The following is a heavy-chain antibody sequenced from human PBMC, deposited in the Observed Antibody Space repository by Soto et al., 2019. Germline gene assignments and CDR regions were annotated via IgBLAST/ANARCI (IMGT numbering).Heavy chain of an antibody. D-gene: IGHD2-15*01. J-gene: IGHJ6*02. CDR3: AREGYCSSGSCALYSHEYFGMDV. CDR1: GYAFTRYG. CDR2: MSSYTENT. Sequence: ASVKVSCKASGYAFTRYGISWVRQAPGKGLEWMGWMSSYTENTNSAQKFQGKVTMTRDTFTNTAYMDLRSLTFDDTAVYYCAREGYCSSGSCALYSHEYFGMDVWG. V-gene: IGHV1-18*01.